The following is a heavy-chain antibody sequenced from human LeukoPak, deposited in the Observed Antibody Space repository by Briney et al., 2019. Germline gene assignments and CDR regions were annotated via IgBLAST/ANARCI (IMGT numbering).Heavy chain of an antibody. CDR3: ARDTSHWFGELDY. J-gene: IGHJ4*02. CDR2: IYYSGST. V-gene: IGHV4-39*06. Sequence: SETLSLTCTVSGGSISSSSYYWGWIRQPPGKGLEWIGSIYYSGSTYYNPSLKSRVTISVDTSKNQFPLKLSSVTAADTAVYYCARDTSHWFGELDYWGQGTLVTVSS. CDR1: GGSISSSSYY. D-gene: IGHD3-10*01.